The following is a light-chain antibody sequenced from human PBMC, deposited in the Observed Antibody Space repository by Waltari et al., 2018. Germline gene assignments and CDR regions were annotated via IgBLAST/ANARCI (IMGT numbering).Light chain of an antibody. CDR1: TRDICVYNS. CDR3: NSYTRKTASVV. Sequence: QSALTPPASVSGSPGQSITPPCFGTTRDICVYNSFSWYQQYPGKAPKLMIYDVSKRPSGVSDRFSGSKSDNTASLTISGLRAEDETDYYCNSYTRKTASVVFGGGTKLTVL. J-gene: IGLJ3*02. V-gene: IGLV2-14*01. CDR2: DVS.